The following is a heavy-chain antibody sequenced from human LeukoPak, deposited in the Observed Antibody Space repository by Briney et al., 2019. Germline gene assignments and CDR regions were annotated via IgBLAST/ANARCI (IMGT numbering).Heavy chain of an antibody. J-gene: IGHJ4*02. V-gene: IGHV4-34*01. D-gene: IGHD1-1*01. CDR3: TRELAGTTVED. CDR1: GGSFSGYY. CDR2: INHSGST. Sequence: SETLSLTCAVYGGSFSGYYWSWIRQPPGKGLEWIGEINHSGSTNYNPSLKSRVTISVDTSKNQFSLTLTSVTAADTALYYCTRELAGTTVEDWGQGTLVTVSS.